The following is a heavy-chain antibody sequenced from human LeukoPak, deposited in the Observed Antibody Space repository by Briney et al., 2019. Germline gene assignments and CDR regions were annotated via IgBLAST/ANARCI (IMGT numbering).Heavy chain of an antibody. CDR3: AKDWGYGSSSSCSRSTFDY. D-gene: IGHD2-2*01. CDR1: GFTFSSYA. J-gene: IGHJ4*02. CDR2: ISGSGGST. Sequence: GGSLRLSCAASGFTFSSYAMSWVRQAPGKGLEWVSAISGSGGSTYYADSVKGRFTISRDNSKNTLYLQMNSLRAEDTAVYYCAKDWGYGSSSSCSRSTFDYWGQGTLVTVSS. V-gene: IGHV3-23*01.